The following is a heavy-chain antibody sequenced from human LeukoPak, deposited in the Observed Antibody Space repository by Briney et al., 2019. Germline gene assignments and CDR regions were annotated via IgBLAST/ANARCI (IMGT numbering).Heavy chain of an antibody. CDR2: INHSGST. CDR3: ARVGPIAAAGRGNNWFDS. CDR1: GGSFSGYY. D-gene: IGHD6-13*01. Sequence: PSETLSLTCAVYGGSFSGYYWSWIRQPPGKGLEWIGEINHSGSTNYNPSLKSRVTISVDTSKNQFSLKLSSVTAADTAVYYCARVGPIAAAGRGNNWFDSWGQGTLVTVSS. J-gene: IGHJ5*01. V-gene: IGHV4-34*01.